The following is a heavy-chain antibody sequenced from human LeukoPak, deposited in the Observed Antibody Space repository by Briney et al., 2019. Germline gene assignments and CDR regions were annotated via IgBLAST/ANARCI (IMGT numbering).Heavy chain of an antibody. D-gene: IGHD2-2*01. CDR1: GFTLSSYA. J-gene: IGHJ4*02. Sequence: GGSLRPSCAASGFTLSSYAMSWVRQAPGKGLEWVSAIGGSGGSTYYADSVKGRFTISRDNSKNTLYLQMNSLRAEDTAVYYCAKPAGYCSSTTCFKFDYWGQGTLVTVSS. CDR3: AKPAGYCSSTTCFKFDY. V-gene: IGHV3-23*01. CDR2: IGGSGGST.